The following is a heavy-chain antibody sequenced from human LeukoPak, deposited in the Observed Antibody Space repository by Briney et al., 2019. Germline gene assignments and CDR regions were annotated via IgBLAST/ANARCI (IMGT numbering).Heavy chain of an antibody. D-gene: IGHD6-19*01. J-gene: IGHJ4*02. CDR3: ARDLSTSDWEETFDY. V-gene: IGHV1-18*01. CDR1: GYTFTSYG. CDR2: ISAYNGNT. Sequence: GASVKVSCKASGYTFTSYGISWVRQAPGQGLEWMGWISAYNGNTNYAQKLQGRVTMTTDTSTSTAYMELRSLRSDDTAVYYCARDLSTSDWEETFDYWGQGTLVTVSS.